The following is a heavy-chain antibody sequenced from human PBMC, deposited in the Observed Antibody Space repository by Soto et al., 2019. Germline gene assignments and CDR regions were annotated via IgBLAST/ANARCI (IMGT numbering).Heavy chain of an antibody. J-gene: IGHJ6*02. CDR1: GGSFSGYY. CDR3: AGFFPAEIFYYYGMDV. CDR2: INHSGSK. V-gene: IGHV4-34*01. Sequence: QVQLQQWGAGLLKPSETLSLTCAVYGGSFSGYYWSWIRQPPGKGLEWIGEINHSGSKNYNPSLTGRVPISVDTSMYQFSLTLSSVAAADTVVYCCAGFFPAEIFYYYGMDVWGQGTTVTVSS. D-gene: IGHD2-15*01.